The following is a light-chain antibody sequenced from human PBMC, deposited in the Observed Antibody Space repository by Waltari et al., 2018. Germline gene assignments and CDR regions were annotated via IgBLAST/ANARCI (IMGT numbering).Light chain of an antibody. CDR1: QTVGTY. CDR2: DAS. Sequence: EIVLTQSPATLSLSPGERATLSCRASQTVGTYLAWYQQKPGRAPRLLIFDASSRSTGIPAKCRGSGSGTDFTLTVNNLEAEDFAVYFCLQRSSWPYTGGPGTRLEIK. J-gene: IGKJ2*01. CDR3: LQRSSWPYT. V-gene: IGKV3-11*01.